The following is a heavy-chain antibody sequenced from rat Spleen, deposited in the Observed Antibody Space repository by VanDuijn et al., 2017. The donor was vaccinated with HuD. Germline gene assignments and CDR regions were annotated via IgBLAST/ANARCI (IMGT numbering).Heavy chain of an antibody. J-gene: IGHJ2*01. V-gene: IGHV5-22*01. CDR1: GFTFSNYY. CDR2: ISYEGSST. D-gene: IGHD1-9*01. CDR3: AKVTYYGFYYFDY. Sequence: EVQLVESGGGLVQPGRSLKLSCAASGFTFSNYYMAWVRQAPKKGLEWVATISYEGSSTYYGDSVKGRVTISRDNAKSTLYLQMESLRSEDTATYYCAKVTYYGFYYFDYWGQGVMVTVSS.